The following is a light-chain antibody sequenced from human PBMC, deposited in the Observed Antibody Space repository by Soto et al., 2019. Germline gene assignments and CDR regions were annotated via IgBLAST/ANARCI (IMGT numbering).Light chain of an antibody. CDR1: QSVGST. Sequence: EIVLTQSPATLSVSPGESTTLSCRASQSVGSTLAWYQLKPGQSPRLLIYDASTRATGIPDRFSGTGSGTEFTPTISRLQYEDFAVYYCHQYENQPHTFGQGTKVDIK. V-gene: IGKV3-15*01. CDR3: HQYENQPHT. J-gene: IGKJ1*01. CDR2: DAS.